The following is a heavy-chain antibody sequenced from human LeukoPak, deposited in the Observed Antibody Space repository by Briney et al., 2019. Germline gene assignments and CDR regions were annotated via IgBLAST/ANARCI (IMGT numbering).Heavy chain of an antibody. J-gene: IGHJ1*01. CDR1: GFTFDDYA. CDR3: AKVGSAGVEYFQH. CDR2: ISWNSGSI. V-gene: IGHV3-9*01. Sequence: PGRSLRLSCAASGFTFDDYAMHWVRQAPGKGLEWVSGISWNSGSIGYADSVKGRFTISRDNAKNSLYLQMNSLRAEDTALYYCAKVGSAGVEYFQHWGQGTLVTVSS. D-gene: IGHD6-13*01.